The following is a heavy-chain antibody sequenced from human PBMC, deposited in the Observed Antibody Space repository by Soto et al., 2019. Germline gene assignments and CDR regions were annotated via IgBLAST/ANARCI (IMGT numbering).Heavy chain of an antibody. D-gene: IGHD3-10*01. J-gene: IGHJ4*02. CDR1: RLPPGRQW. Sequence: WVSLRLSCAASRLPPGRQWMHWLRQSPERRLQWDSRISPDGSTTTCAVSVKGRPTVSSDNARSILFLQLSSLPAAYTAVYYFAGGSAGVVGGGYLDAWGQGALVTVSS. CDR2: ISPDGSTT. V-gene: IGHV3-74*01. CDR3: AGGSAGVVGGGYLDA.